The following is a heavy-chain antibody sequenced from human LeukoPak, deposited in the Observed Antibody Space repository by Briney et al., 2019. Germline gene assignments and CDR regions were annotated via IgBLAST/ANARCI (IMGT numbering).Heavy chain of an antibody. CDR3: ARSEYSSLPVY. CDR2: IYHSGST. Sequence: SETLSLTCTVSGGSISSGGYYWSWIRQPPGKGLEWIGYIYHSGSTYYNPSLKSRVTISVDRSKNQFSLKLSSVTAADTAVYYCARSEYSSLPVYWGQGTLVTVSS. D-gene: IGHD6-6*01. CDR1: GGSISSGGYY. V-gene: IGHV4-30-2*01. J-gene: IGHJ4*02.